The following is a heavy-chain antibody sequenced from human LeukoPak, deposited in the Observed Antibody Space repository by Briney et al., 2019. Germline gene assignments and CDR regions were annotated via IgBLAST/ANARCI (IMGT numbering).Heavy chain of an antibody. Sequence: GGSLRLSCAASGLTFSSRWMSWVRQAPGKGLEWVGNIQPDGREQYPVDSVKGRFTISRDNARNSLFLQMNSLRVEDTAVYYCARIEYDFWSGYYTGFDYWGQGTLVTVSS. V-gene: IGHV3-7*01. D-gene: IGHD3-3*01. J-gene: IGHJ4*02. CDR3: ARIEYDFWSGYYTGFDY. CDR2: IQPDGREQ. CDR1: GLTFSSRW.